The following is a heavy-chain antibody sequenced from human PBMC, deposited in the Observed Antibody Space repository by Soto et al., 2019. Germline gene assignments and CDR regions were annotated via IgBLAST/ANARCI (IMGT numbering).Heavy chain of an antibody. J-gene: IGHJ4*02. CDR1: GFTFSSYA. D-gene: IGHD1-26*01. CDR3: ARALLVYGSIPGDVGY. V-gene: IGHV3-30-3*01. Sequence: QVQLVESGGGVVQPGRSLRLSCAASGFTFSSYAMHWVRQAPGKGLEWVAVISYDGSNKYYADSVKGRFTISRDNSKNTLYLQMNSLRAEDTAVYYCARALLVYGSIPGDVGYWGQGTLVTVSS. CDR2: ISYDGSNK.